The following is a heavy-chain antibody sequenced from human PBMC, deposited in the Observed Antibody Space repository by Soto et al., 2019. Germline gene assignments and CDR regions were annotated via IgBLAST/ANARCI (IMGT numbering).Heavy chain of an antibody. J-gene: IGHJ4*01. V-gene: IGHV5-10-1*01. D-gene: IGHD3-22*01. CDR1: GYNFTNSW. CDR2: IDPRDSET. Sequence: GESLKISCEGSGYNFTNSWIHWVRQLPGKGLEWMGRIDPRDSETNYSPSFQGHVTISTAKSVTTAYLQWSSLKASDTALYYCARREYSYSRGSFDYWGHGTLVTVSS. CDR3: ARREYSYSRGSFDY.